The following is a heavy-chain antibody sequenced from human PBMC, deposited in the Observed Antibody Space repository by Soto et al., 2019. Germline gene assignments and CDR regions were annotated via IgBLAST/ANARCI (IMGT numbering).Heavy chain of an antibody. D-gene: IGHD3-3*01. CDR1: GFTFSSYS. V-gene: IGHV3-21*01. CDR3: ARGVYDFGMDV. CDR2: ISSSSSYI. J-gene: IGHJ6*02. Sequence: GGSLRLSCAASGFTFSSYSMNWGRQAPGKGLEWVSSISSSSSYIYYADSVKGRFTISRDNAKNSLYLQMNSLRAEDTAVYYCARGVYDFGMDVWGQGTTVTVSS.